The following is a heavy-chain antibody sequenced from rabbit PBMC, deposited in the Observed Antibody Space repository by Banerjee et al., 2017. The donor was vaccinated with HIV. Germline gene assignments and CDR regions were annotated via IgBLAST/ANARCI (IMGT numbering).Heavy chain of an antibody. D-gene: IGHD1-1*01. CDR1: GFSFSSSYW. Sequence: QEQLEESGGDLVKPEGSLTLTCTASGFSFSSSYWICWVSQAPGKGLEWIACIHAGSSGTTYYASWAKGRFTISKTSSTTVTLQMTSLTAADTATYFCARSPSAYYMGYFGLWGPGTLVTVS. CDR3: ARSPSAYYMGYFGL. V-gene: IGHV1S45*01. CDR2: IHAGSSGTT. J-gene: IGHJ4*01.